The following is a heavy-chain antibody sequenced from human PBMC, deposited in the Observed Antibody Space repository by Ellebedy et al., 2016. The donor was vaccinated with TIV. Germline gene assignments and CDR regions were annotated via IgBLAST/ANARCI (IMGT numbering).Heavy chain of an antibody. CDR2: VHYSANA. J-gene: IGHJ4*02. Sequence: MPSETLSLTCTVSGSSISSYYWSWIRQPPGKGLEWIGYVHYSANAIYNPPLKSRVTISMDTSESQISLNLKSVTAADTAIYYCVRRSYSSSNQLYYFDSWGPGSLVTVSS. CDR3: VRRSYSSSNQLYYFDS. CDR1: GSSISSYY. V-gene: IGHV4-59*01. D-gene: IGHD6-13*01.